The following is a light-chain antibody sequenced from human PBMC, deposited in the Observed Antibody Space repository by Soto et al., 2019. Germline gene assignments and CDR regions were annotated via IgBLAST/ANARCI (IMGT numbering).Light chain of an antibody. CDR3: SSYTSSSILYV. Sequence: QSALTQPASVSGSPGQSITISCTGTSSDVGGYNYVSWYQRHPGKAPKLMIYEVSNRPSGVSNRFSGSKSGNTASLTISGLQAEDEADYYCSSYTSSSILYVFGTGTKLTVL. CDR2: EVS. CDR1: SSDVGGYNY. J-gene: IGLJ1*01. V-gene: IGLV2-14*01.